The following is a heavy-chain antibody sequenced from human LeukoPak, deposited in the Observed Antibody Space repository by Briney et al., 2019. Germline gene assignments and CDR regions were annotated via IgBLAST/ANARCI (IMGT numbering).Heavy chain of an antibody. J-gene: IGHJ5*02. V-gene: IGHV4-59*11. Sequence: SETLSLTCTVSGGPISSHYWSWIRQPPGKGLEWIGYIYYSGSTNYNPSLKSRVTISVDTSKNQFSLKLSSVTAADTAVYYCAREKIAAAGIDPWGQGTLVTVSS. CDR3: AREKIAAAGIDP. D-gene: IGHD6-13*01. CDR1: GGPISSHY. CDR2: IYYSGST.